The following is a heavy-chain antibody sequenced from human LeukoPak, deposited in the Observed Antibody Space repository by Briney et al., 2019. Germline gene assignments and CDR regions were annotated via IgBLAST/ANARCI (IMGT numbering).Heavy chain of an antibody. D-gene: IGHD7-27*01. CDR3: ARHQIRDNWGFDY. CDR2: IYYSGST. Sequence: PSETLSLTCTVSGGSISSSSYYWGWIRQPPGKGLEWIRSIYYSGSTYYNPSLKSRVTISVATSKNQFSLKLSSVTAADTAVYYCARHQIRDNWGFDYWGQGTLVTVSS. V-gene: IGHV4-39*01. CDR1: GGSISSSSYY. J-gene: IGHJ4*02.